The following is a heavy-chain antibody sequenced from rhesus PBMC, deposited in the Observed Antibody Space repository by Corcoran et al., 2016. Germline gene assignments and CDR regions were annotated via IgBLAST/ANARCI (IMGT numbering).Heavy chain of an antibody. V-gene: IGHV4-93*02. D-gene: IGHD3-34*01. CDR3: ARHEGGEQGSFDV. Sequence: QVQLQESGPAVVKPSETLSLNWSVPAFTIRVVYWWRCIRNSQGTGLEWIGGIAGSAWTTEYNPPLKSRVTISIDTSKYQFSLRLTSVPAADTAVYYCARHEGGEQGSFDVWGPGVPVTVS. J-gene: IGHJ5-1*01. CDR1: AFTIRVVYW. CDR2: IAGSAWTT.